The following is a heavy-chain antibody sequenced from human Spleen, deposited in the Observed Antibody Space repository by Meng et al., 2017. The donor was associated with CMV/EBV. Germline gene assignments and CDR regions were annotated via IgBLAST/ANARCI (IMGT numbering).Heavy chain of an antibody. J-gene: IGHJ4*02. Sequence: FTFIDYTLPWVRQAPGKGLEWVALISPDGSNKYYADSVKGRFAVSRDNSKNTPYLQMNSLRPEDTAVYYCARDMFAWAVPATPLEYWGQGTLVTVSS. V-gene: IGHV3-30*09. D-gene: IGHD3-10*02. CDR2: ISPDGSNK. CDR1: FTFIDYT. CDR3: ARDMFAWAVPATPLEY.